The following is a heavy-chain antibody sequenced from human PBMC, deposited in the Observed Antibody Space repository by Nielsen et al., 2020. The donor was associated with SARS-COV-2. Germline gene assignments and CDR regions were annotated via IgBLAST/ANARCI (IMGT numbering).Heavy chain of an antibody. J-gene: IGHJ4*02. CDR2: INHSGST. CDR3: ARGWEDDILTGYYGD. Sequence: ESLKISCAASGFTFSSYWMTWVRQAPGKGLEWIGEINHSGSTNYNPSLKSRVTISVDTSKNQFSLKLSSVTAADTAVYYCARGWEDDILTGYYGDWGQGTLVTVSS. D-gene: IGHD3-9*01. CDR1: GFTFSSYW. V-gene: IGHV4-34*01.